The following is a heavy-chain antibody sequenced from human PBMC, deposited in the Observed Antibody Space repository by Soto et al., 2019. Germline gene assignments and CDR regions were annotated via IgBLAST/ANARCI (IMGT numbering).Heavy chain of an antibody. Sequence: PGESLKISCKASGYSFTNYWIGWVRQMPDKGLEWVAILYPGNSDTRYSPSFQGQVTISVDKSISTAYLQWSSLKASDTAVYYCVSQVSRQHYWGQGTLVTVSS. CDR2: LYPGNSDT. J-gene: IGHJ4*02. CDR1: GYSFTNYW. D-gene: IGHD6-6*01. V-gene: IGHV5-51*01. CDR3: VSQVSRQHY.